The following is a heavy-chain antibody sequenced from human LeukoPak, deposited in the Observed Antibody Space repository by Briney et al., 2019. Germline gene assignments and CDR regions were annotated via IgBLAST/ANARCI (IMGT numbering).Heavy chain of an antibody. Sequence: SQTLSLTCTVSGGSISSGDYYWNWIRQPPGKGLEWTGYIYYSGSTYYNPSLKSRVTISVDTSKNQFSLNLSAVTAADTAVYYCASAGYSSSWLFDNWGQGTLVTVSS. V-gene: IGHV4-30-4*08. CDR2: IYYSGST. D-gene: IGHD6-13*01. J-gene: IGHJ4*02. CDR1: GGSISSGDYY. CDR3: ASAGYSSSWLFDN.